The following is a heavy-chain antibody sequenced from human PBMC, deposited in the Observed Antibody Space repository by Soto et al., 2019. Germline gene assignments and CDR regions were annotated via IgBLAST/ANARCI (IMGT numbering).Heavy chain of an antibody. Sequence: SVKSSCRASGYTFTSQWISCVRQAPGQGLEWMGWISAYNGNTNYAQKLQGRVTMTTDTSTSTAYMELRSLRSDDTAVYYCARDAPYPPLLWFGELLAFDYWGQGTLVTVSS. CDR3: ARDAPYPPLLWFGELLAFDY. J-gene: IGHJ4*02. CDR1: GYTFTSQW. D-gene: IGHD3-10*01. CDR2: ISAYNGNT. V-gene: IGHV1-18*01.